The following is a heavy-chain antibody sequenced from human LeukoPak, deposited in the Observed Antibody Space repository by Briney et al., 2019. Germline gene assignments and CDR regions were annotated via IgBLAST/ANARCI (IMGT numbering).Heavy chain of an antibody. CDR1: GKSLVDLC. CDR3: VTDLFRRRTVSGTFDN. D-gene: IGHD6-19*01. J-gene: IGHJ4*02. Sequence: ASVKVSCKASGKSLVDLCVHWVRQAPGKDLEWMGGYHNERRYAKAFQDRVNMTAESSTDTGYMELGRLRSDDTAIYFWVTDLFRRRTVSGTFDNWGPGTQVTVSS. CDR2: YHNERR. V-gene: IGHV1-24*01.